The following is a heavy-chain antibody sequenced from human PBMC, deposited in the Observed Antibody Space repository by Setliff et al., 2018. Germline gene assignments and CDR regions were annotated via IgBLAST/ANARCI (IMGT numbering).Heavy chain of an antibody. CDR3: ARLALTGYDSSGYYYALDYYYYMDV. V-gene: IGHV3-11*04. Sequence: PGGSLRLSCAASGFTFSDYYMSWIRQAPGKGLEWVSYITSSGTTTFYTDSVKGRFTISRDKAHHSLFLQMNSLRAEDTAVYYCARLALTGYDSSGYYYALDYYYYMDVWGKGTTVTVSS. CDR2: ITSSGTTT. CDR1: GFTFSDYY. D-gene: IGHD3-22*01. J-gene: IGHJ6*03.